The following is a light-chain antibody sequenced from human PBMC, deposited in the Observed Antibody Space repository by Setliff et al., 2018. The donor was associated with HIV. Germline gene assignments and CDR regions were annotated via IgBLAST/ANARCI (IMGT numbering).Light chain of an antibody. CDR2: EVS. V-gene: IGLV2-23*02. J-gene: IGLJ1*01. Sequence: QSVLTQPASVSGSPGQSVTISCTGTSSDVGTYNLVSWYQQHPGKAPKLMIYEVSKRPSGVSNRFSGSKSGNTASPTISGLQAEDEADYYCCSYAGSYVFGTGTKVTVL. CDR3: CSYAGSYV. CDR1: SSDVGTYNL.